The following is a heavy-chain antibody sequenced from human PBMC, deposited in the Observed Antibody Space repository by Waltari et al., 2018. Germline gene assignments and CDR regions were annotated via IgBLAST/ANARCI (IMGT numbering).Heavy chain of an antibody. CDR1: GNSFTTFW. Sequence: EVQLVQSGAEVKKPGESLRIACQGSGNSFTTFWITWVRQMPGKGLEWMGRIDCSDSYTNYSPSFQDHVAISVDKSISTAYLQWSSLKASDTAIYYCARTIVQDQYYMDVWGKGTTVTVSS. D-gene: IGHD3-10*01. CDR3: ARTIVQDQYYMDV. V-gene: IGHV5-10-1*01. J-gene: IGHJ6*03. CDR2: IDCSDSYT.